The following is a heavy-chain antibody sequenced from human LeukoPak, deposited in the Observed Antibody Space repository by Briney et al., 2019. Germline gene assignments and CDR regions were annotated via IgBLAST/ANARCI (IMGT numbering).Heavy chain of an antibody. CDR3: ARVREGSSWSTFDY. CDR1: GYTFTGNY. V-gene: IGHV1-2*02. J-gene: IGHJ4*02. CDR2: INPNSGGT. D-gene: IGHD6-13*01. Sequence: ASVKVSCKASGYTFTGNYMHWVRQAPGQGLEWMGWINPNSGGTNYAQKFQGRVTMTRDMSISTVYMELSRLRSDDTAVYYCARVREGSSWSTFDYWGQGTPVTVSS.